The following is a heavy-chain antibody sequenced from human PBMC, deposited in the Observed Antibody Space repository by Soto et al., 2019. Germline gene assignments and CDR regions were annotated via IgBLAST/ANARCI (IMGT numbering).Heavy chain of an antibody. V-gene: IGHV3-33*01. J-gene: IGHJ5*02. CDR1: GFTFSSYG. CDR2: IWYDGSNK. D-gene: IGHD6-25*01. CDR3: ARDISLSSDYGESPRWWFDP. Sequence: GGSLRLSCAASGFTFSSYGMHWVRQAPGKGLEWVAVIWYDGSNKYYADSVKGRFTISRDNSKNTLYLQMNSLRAEDTAVYYCARDISLSSDYGESPRWWFDPWGQGTLVTVSS.